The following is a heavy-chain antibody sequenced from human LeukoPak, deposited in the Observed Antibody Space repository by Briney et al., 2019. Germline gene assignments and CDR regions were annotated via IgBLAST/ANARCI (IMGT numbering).Heavy chain of an antibody. CDR3: AKVRYSESYYPLDY. CDR1: GFTFSSYA. V-gene: IGHV3-23*01. J-gene: IGHJ4*02. CDR2: ISGSGGST. Sequence: PGGSLRLSCAASGFTFSSYAMSWVRQAPGKGLEWVSAISGSGGSTYYADSVKGRFTISRDNSKNTLYLQMNSLRAEDTAVYYCAKVRYSESYYPLDYWGQGTLVTVSS. D-gene: IGHD1-26*01.